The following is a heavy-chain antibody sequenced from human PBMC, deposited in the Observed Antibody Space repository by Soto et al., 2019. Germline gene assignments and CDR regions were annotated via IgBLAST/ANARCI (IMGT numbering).Heavy chain of an antibody. D-gene: IGHD6-25*01. Sequence: ASVKVSCKASGYTFTSYDINWVRQATGQGLEWMGWMNPNSGNTGYAQKFQGRVTMTRNTSISTAYMELSSLRSEDTAVYYCARGRRRRDGRYYYYGMAFWGQGTTVTVSS. CDR2: MNPNSGNT. J-gene: IGHJ6*02. CDR1: GYTFTSYD. CDR3: ARGRRRRDGRYYYYGMAF. V-gene: IGHV1-8*01.